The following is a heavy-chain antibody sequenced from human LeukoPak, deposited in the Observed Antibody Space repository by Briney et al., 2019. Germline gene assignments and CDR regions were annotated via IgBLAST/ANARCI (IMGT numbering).Heavy chain of an antibody. Sequence: EASVKVSCKASGYTFTNYGMNWVRQAPGQGLEWMGWINTNTGNPTYAQGFTGRLVFSLDTSVSTAYLQISSLRAVDTALYYCARDKYQLPYEIDYWGQGTLVTVSS. D-gene: IGHD2-2*01. CDR1: GYTFTNYG. V-gene: IGHV7-4-1*02. CDR2: INTNTGNP. CDR3: ARDKYQLPYEIDY. J-gene: IGHJ4*02.